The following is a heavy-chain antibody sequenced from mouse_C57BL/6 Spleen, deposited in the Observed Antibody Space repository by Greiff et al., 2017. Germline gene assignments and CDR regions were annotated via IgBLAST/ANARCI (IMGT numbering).Heavy chain of an antibody. J-gene: IGHJ2*01. CDR2: INPNNGGT. Sequence: EVQLQQSGPELVRPGASVKISCKASGYTFTDYYMNWVKQSHGKSLEWIGDINPNNGGTSYNQKFKGKATLTVDKSSSTAYMELRSLTSEDSAVYYCARKNYLYYFDYWGQGTTLTVSS. CDR3: ARKNYLYYFDY. V-gene: IGHV1-26*01. D-gene: IGHD1-1*02. CDR1: GYTFTDYY.